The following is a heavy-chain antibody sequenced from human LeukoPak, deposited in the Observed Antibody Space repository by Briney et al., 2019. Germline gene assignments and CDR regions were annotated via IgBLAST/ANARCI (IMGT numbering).Heavy chain of an antibody. J-gene: IGHJ4*02. CDR1: GASITSDIFY. V-gene: IGHV4-30-4*01. CDR2: IHDSRIT. CDR3: GKVGGNTNS. Sequence: SETLSLTCTVSGASITSDIFYWNRIRQSPGKGLECIWAIHDSRITSYNPSLESRLTISVDPSQNKFFLKMSSVTDADTATYYCGKVGGNTNSWGQGTLVTVSS. D-gene: IGHD4-23*01.